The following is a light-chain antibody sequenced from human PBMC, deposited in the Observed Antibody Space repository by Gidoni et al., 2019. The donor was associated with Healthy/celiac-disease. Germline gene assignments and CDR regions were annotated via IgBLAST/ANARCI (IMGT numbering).Light chain of an antibody. CDR2: DAS. CDR3: QKSSNPST. CDR1: QSVSSY. V-gene: IGKV3-11*01. Sequence: EFVLTQSPSTLSLSPGERATLPSRASQSVSSYLDWYKQKPGQAPRLLIYDASNRATGITARGSGSGSGTDFTLTIRRLEAEDFEVYYRQKSSNPSTFGPGTKVEIK. J-gene: IGKJ3*01.